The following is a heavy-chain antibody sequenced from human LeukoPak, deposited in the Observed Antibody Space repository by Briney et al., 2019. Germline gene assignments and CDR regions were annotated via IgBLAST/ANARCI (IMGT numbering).Heavy chain of an antibody. CDR2: ISGSGGST. Sequence: PGGSLRLSCIASGFTVSRYAMSWVRQVPGKGLEWVSAISGSGGSTYYADSVKGRFTISRDNSKNTLYLQMNSLRAEDTAVYYCAKRLSPPDLLPTDYWGQGTLVTVSS. CDR3: AKRLSPPDLLPTDY. J-gene: IGHJ4*02. CDR1: GFTVSRYA. V-gene: IGHV3-23*01.